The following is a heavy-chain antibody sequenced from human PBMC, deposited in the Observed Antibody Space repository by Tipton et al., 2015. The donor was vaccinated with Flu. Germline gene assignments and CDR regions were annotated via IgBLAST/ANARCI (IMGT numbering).Heavy chain of an antibody. CDR3: AKVIPEKVAGLDY. D-gene: IGHD6-19*01. Sequence: SGVIFSSYGMYWVRQAPGKGLEWVAVISYDGSTKYYADSVKGRFTISRDNSKNTLYLRMNSLRAEDTAIYYCAKVIPEKVAGLDYWGQGTLVTVSS. CDR1: GVIFSSYG. V-gene: IGHV3-33*05. CDR2: ISYDGSTK. J-gene: IGHJ4*02.